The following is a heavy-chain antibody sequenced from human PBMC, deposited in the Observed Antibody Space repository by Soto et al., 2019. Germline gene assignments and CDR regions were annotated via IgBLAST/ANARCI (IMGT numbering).Heavy chain of an antibody. Sequence: ASVKVSCKASGFSFTGYYIHWLRQAPGQGLEWMGWINAHSGGTEYAQKFQGRVTLTRDTSIATAYLTLTSLTSDDTALYYCAKDLTRQLAYWLDPWGQGAQVT. CDR3: AKDLTRQLAYWLDP. V-gene: IGHV1-2*02. CDR2: INAHSGGT. J-gene: IGHJ5*02. D-gene: IGHD6-6*01. CDR1: GFSFTGYY.